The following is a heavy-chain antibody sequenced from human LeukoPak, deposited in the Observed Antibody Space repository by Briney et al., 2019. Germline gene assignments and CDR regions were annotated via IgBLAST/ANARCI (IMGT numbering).Heavy chain of an antibody. V-gene: IGHV3-48*03. CDR1: GFAFSVRE. CDR2: ISSNGKSI. CDR3: VRASYTGFDLHFDQ. D-gene: IGHD5-12*01. Sequence: PGGSLRLSCSASGFAFSVREVAWVRQAPGKGREWVSYISSNGKSILHADSVKGRITISRDNAKKSLYLQLGGLRVEDSAFYYCVRASYTGFDLHFDQWGQGTLVTVSS. J-gene: IGHJ4*02.